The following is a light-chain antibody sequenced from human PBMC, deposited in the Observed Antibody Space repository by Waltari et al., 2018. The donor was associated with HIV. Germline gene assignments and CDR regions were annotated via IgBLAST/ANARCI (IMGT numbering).Light chain of an antibody. CDR1: SRDVGVYHF. V-gene: IGLV2-11*01. CDR2: DVS. J-gene: IGLJ2*01. Sequence: QSALTQPRSVSGSPGQSVTISCTGTSRDVGVYHFVSWYQQHPGKAPKLMIYDVSKRPSGVPDRFSGSKSGNTASLTISGLQAEDEADYYCCSYAGSYPVVFGGGTKLTVL. CDR3: CSYAGSYPVV.